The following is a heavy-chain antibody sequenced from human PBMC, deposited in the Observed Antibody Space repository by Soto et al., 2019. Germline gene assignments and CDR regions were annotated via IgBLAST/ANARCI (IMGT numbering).Heavy chain of an antibody. CDR3: ARGGRFLEWLLYPFDY. V-gene: IGHV1-3*01. CDR1: GYTFTSYA. Sequence: ASVKVSCKASGYTFTSYAMHWVRQAPGQRLEWMGWINAGNGNTKYSQKFQGRVTITRDTSASTAYMELSSLRSEDTAVYYCARGGRFLEWLLYPFDYWGQGTLVTVSP. CDR2: INAGNGNT. J-gene: IGHJ4*02. D-gene: IGHD3-3*01.